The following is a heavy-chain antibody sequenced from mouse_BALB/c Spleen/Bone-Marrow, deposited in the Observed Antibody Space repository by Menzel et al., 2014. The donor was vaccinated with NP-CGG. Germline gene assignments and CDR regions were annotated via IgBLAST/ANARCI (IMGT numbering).Heavy chain of an antibody. Sequence: DVMLVESGGGSVQPGGSLRLSCATSGFTFTDYYMSWVRQPPGKALEWLGFIRNKAKCYTTDYSTSVKGRFTISRDNSQRILYLQMNTLRAEDSATYYCARDENVGIYWYFDVWGAGTTVIVSS. J-gene: IGHJ1*01. CDR1: GFTFTDYY. CDR3: ARDENVGIYWYFDV. V-gene: IGHV7-3*02. CDR2: IRNKAKCYTT.